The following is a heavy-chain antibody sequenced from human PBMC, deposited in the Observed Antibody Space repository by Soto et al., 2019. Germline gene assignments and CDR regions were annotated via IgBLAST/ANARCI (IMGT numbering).Heavy chain of an antibody. Sequence: PGGSLRLSCAASGFTFSSYGMHWVRQAPGKGLEWVAVIWYDGSNKYYADSVKGRFTISRDNSKNTLYLQMNSLRAEDTAVYYCARALFPMDAIILVVITRTLYGMDFWGQGTTVIVSS. CDR1: GFTFSSYG. CDR2: IWYDGSNK. V-gene: IGHV3-33*01. CDR3: ARALFPMDAIILVVITRTLYGMDF. J-gene: IGHJ6*02. D-gene: IGHD3-22*01.